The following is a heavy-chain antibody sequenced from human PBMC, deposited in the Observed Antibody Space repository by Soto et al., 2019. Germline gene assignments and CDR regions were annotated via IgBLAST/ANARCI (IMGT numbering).Heavy chain of an antibody. CDR1: GGSISSYY. CDR2: IYYSGST. Sequence: QVQLQESGPGLVKPSETLSLTCTVSGGSISSYYWSWIRQPPGKGLEWIGYIYYSGSTNYNPSLKSRVTISVDTSKNQFSLKLSSVTAADTAVYYCARDHAYSHDAFDIWGQGTMVTVSS. D-gene: IGHD2-21*01. V-gene: IGHV4-59*01. CDR3: ARDHAYSHDAFDI. J-gene: IGHJ3*02.